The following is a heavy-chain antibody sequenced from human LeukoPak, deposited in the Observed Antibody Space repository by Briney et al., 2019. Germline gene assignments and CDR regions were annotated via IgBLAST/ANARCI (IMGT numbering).Heavy chain of an antibody. V-gene: IGHV1-18*01. CDR1: GYTFTSYG. J-gene: IGHJ6*02. CDR2: ISAYNGNT. Sequence: ASVKVSCKASGYTFTSYGISWVRQAPGQGLEWMGWISAYNGNTNYAQKLQGRVTMTTDTSTSTTYMELRSLRSDDTAVYYCARSLNGIQLWLPDYYYYYGMDVWGQGTTVTVSS. D-gene: IGHD5-18*01. CDR3: ARSLNGIQLWLPDYYYYYGMDV.